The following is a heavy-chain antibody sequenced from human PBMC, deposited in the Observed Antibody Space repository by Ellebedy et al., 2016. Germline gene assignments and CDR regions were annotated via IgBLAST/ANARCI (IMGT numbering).Heavy chain of an antibody. D-gene: IGHD2-21*02. J-gene: IGHJ2*01. Sequence: SETLSLXXTVSGGSISSIYWSWIRQPPGKGLEWIGYIYYIGSTNYNPSLKSRATISVDSSKSQFSLKLSAVATADTAVYYCANCQRPRHFDVWGRGTLVTVSS. CDR2: IYYIGST. V-gene: IGHV4-59*13. CDR1: GGSISSIY. CDR3: ANCQRPRHFDV.